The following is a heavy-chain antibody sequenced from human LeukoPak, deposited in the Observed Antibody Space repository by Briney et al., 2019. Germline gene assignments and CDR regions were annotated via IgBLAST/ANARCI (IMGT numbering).Heavy chain of an antibody. D-gene: IGHD3-22*01. Sequence: SETLSLTCTVSGGSISSYYWSWIRQPAGKGLEWIGRTYTSGSTNYNPSLKSRVTISVDTSKNQFSLKLSSVTAADTAVYYCARELFSMIVENWFDPWGQGTLVTVSS. J-gene: IGHJ5*02. CDR2: TYTSGST. CDR3: ARELFSMIVENWFDP. V-gene: IGHV4-4*07. CDR1: GGSISSYY.